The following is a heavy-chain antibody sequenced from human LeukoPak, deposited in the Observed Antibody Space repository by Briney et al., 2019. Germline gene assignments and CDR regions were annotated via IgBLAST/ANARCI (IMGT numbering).Heavy chain of an antibody. CDR3: ARETKLAY. CDR1: GGSISSSSYY. Sequence: SETLSLTCTVSGGSISSSSYYWGWIRQPPGKGLEWIGSIYYSGSTYYNPSLKSRVTISVDTSKNQFSLKLSSATAADTAVYYCARETKLAYWGQGTLVTVSS. V-gene: IGHV4-39*02. J-gene: IGHJ4*02. CDR2: IYYSGST. D-gene: IGHD2-8*01.